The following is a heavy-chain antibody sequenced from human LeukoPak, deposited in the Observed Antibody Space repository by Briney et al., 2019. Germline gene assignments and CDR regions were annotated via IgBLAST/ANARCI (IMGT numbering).Heavy chain of an antibody. CDR3: ARDSCSSTSCYTWGYYCYGMDV. CDR2: ISSSGSTI. CDR1: GFTFSSYE. D-gene: IGHD2-2*02. V-gene: IGHV3-48*03. J-gene: IGHJ6*02. Sequence: GGSLRLSCAASGFTFSSYEMNWVRQAPGKGLEWVSYISSSGSTIYYADSVKGRFTISRDNAKNSLYLQMNSLRAEDTAVYYCARDSCSSTSCYTWGYYCYGMDVWGQGTTVTVSS.